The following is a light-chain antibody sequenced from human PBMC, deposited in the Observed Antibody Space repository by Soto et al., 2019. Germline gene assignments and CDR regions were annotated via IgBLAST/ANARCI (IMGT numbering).Light chain of an antibody. CDR1: QSVSSN. CDR3: QHYNNWPPWT. J-gene: IGKJ1*01. CDR2: GAS. V-gene: IGKV3-15*01. Sequence: EIVMTQSPATLSVSPGERATLSCRASQSVSSNLAWYQQNPGQAPRLLIYGASTRATGIPARFGGSGSGTEFTLTISSLQSENFAIYYCQHYNNWPPWTFGQGTKVEIK.